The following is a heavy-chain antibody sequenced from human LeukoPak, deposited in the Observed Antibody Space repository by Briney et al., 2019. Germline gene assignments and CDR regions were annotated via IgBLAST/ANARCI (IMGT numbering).Heavy chain of an antibody. D-gene: IGHD3-9*01. CDR1: GGSFSGYY. J-gene: IGHJ4*02. CDR3: ARACRVFNSLVTFDY. V-gene: IGHV4-34*01. CDR2: INHSGST. Sequence: PSETLSLTCAVYGGSFSGYYWSWIRQPPGKGLEWIGEINHSGSTNYNPSLKSRVTISVDTSKNQFSLKLSSVTAADTAVYYCARACRVFNSLVTFDYWGQGTLVTVSS.